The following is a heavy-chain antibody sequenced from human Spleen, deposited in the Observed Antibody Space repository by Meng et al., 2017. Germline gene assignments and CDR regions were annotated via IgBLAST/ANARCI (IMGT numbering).Heavy chain of an antibody. J-gene: IGHJ4*02. D-gene: IGHD5-18*01. Sequence: VQLVESGGGLVKPGGSLRLSCAVSGFTFSDYYMSWIRQAPGKGLEWVSIIYIDGRSFYADSVKGRFTISRDNSKNTLYLQMNSLRAEDTAVYYCARSDTSNLATYWGQGTLVTVSS. CDR2: IYIDGRS. V-gene: IGHV3-66*01. CDR1: GFTFSDYY. CDR3: ARSDTSNLATY.